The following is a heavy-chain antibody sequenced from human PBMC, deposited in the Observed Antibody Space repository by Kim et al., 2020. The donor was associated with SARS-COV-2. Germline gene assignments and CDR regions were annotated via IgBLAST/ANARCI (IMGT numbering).Heavy chain of an antibody. CDR2: IYYSGST. CDR3: ARVSARGYSYGYLHEFDY. D-gene: IGHD5-18*01. J-gene: IGHJ4*02. CDR1: GGSISSYY. V-gene: IGHV4-59*01. Sequence: SETLSLTCTVSGGSISSYYWSWIRQPPGKGLEWIGYIYYSGSTNYNPSLKSRVTISVDTSKNQFSLKLSSVTAADTAVYYCARVSARGYSYGYLHEFDYWGQGTMVTVSS.